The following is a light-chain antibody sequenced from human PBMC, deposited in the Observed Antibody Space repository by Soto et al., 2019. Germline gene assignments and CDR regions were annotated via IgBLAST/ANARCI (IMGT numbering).Light chain of an antibody. J-gene: IGKJ5*01. V-gene: IGKV3D-20*02. Sequence: EIVLTQSPGTLSLSTGERATLSCRASQSFSSSYLAWYQQKPGQAPRLLIYDASNRATGIPARFSGSGSGTDFTLTISGLEREDFAVYYCQQRSNWPITFGQGTRLEI. CDR2: DAS. CDR1: QSFSSSY. CDR3: QQRSNWPIT.